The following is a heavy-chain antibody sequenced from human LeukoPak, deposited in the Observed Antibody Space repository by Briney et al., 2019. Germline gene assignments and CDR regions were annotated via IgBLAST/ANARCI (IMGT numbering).Heavy chain of an antibody. D-gene: IGHD3-16*01. CDR3: ARVDVWGSSTSDYFDY. J-gene: IGHJ4*02. CDR2: IYYSGST. Sequence: PSETLSLTCTVSGGSISSYYWSWIRQPPGKGLEWIGYIYYSGSTNHNPSLKSRVTISVDTSKNQFSLKLSSVTAADTAVYYCARVDVWGSSTSDYFDYWGQGTLVTVSS. V-gene: IGHV4-59*12. CDR1: GGSISSYY.